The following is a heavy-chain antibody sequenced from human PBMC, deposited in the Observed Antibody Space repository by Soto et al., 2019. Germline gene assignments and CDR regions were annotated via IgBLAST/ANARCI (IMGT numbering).Heavy chain of an antibody. D-gene: IGHD6-13*01. CDR2: IFSNDEK. J-gene: IGHJ5*02. CDR1: GFSLSNAGLG. V-gene: IGHV2-26*04. Sequence: QVTVKESGPVLVKPTETLTLTSTVSGFSLSNAGLGVSWIRQPPGKALEWLAHIFSNDEKSYSTSLKSRLTISKDTSKSQVVLTITNMDPVDTATYYCASTYSTSWYWFDPWGQGTLVTVSS. CDR3: ASTYSTSWYWFDP.